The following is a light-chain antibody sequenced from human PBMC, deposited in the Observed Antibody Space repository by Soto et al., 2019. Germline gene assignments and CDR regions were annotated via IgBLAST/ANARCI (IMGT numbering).Light chain of an antibody. CDR1: QNINNY. CDR2: VES. J-gene: IGKJ4*01. Sequence: DVQVTQSPSSLSASVGDRVTITCRASQNINNYLNWYQQKPGKAPKLLISVESNLQSGVPSRFSGRGSGTEFTLTISSLQPEDFASYYCQQSYTTPLTFGGGTKVAIK. V-gene: IGKV1-39*01. CDR3: QQSYTTPLT.